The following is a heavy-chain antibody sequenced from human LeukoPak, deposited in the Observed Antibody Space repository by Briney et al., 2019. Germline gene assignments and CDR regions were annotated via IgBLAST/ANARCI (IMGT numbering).Heavy chain of an antibody. CDR2: IKSKTDGGTA. Sequence: PGGSLRLSCAASGFTFSSAWMSWVRQIPGKGLEWVGRIKSKTDGGTAGYGAPVNGRFTISRDDAKNMLFLQMNSLKIEDTAVYYCTRPYGADNWFDSWGQGTLVIVSS. J-gene: IGHJ5*01. D-gene: IGHD4-17*01. CDR1: GFTFSSAW. CDR3: TRPYGADNWFDS. V-gene: IGHV3-15*01.